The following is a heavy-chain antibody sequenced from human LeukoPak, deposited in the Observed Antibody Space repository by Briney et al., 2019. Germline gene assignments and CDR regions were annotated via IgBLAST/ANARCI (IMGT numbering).Heavy chain of an antibody. CDR3: ARVGYSYGYYYYGMDV. Sequence: PGGSLRLSCAASGFTFSSFEMNWVRHAPGKRLEWVSYISSSGSTINYADSVKGRFTISRDNAKNSLYLQMDSLRGEDTAVYYCARVGYSYGYYYYGMDVWGQGTTVTVSS. D-gene: IGHD5-18*01. CDR2: ISSSGSTI. J-gene: IGHJ6*02. V-gene: IGHV3-48*03. CDR1: GFTFSSFE.